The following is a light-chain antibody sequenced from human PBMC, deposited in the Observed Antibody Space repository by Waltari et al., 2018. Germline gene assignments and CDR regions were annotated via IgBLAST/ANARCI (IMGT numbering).Light chain of an antibody. Sequence: SYELTQPPSVSVSPGQTASITCSGDQLGDKYACWYQQKPGQSPVLVIYRATKRPSGIPERFSGANSGNTATLTISGTQAMDEADYYCQVWDGTTGVFGTGTKVTVL. CDR3: QVWDGTTGV. V-gene: IGLV3-1*01. CDR1: QLGDKY. CDR2: RAT. J-gene: IGLJ1*01.